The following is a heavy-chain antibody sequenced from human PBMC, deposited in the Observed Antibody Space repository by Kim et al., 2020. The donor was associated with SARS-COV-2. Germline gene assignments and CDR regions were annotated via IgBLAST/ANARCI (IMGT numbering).Heavy chain of an antibody. CDR2: INAGNGNT. V-gene: IGHV1-3*01. J-gene: IGHJ6*03. CDR1: GYTFTSYA. Sequence: ASVKVTCKASGYTFTSYAMHWVRQAPGQRLEWMGWINAGNGNTKYSQKFQGRVTITRDTSASTAYMELSSLRSEDTAVYYCARDSYYDIFHYYYYYMDVWGKVTTVTVSS. CDR3: ARDSYYDIFHYYYYYMDV. D-gene: IGHD3-9*01.